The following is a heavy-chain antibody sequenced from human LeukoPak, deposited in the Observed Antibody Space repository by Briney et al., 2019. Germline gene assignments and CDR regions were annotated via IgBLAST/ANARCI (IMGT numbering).Heavy chain of an antibody. CDR3: ATDITYYYDSSGYSDAFDI. Sequence: ASVKVSCKVSGYTFTELSMHWVRQAPGKGLEWMGGFDPEDGETIYAQKFQGRVTMTEDTSTDTAYMELSSLRSEDTAVYYCATDITYYYDSSGYSDAFDIWGQGTMVTVSS. CDR2: FDPEDGET. D-gene: IGHD3-22*01. CDR1: GYTFTELS. V-gene: IGHV1-24*01. J-gene: IGHJ3*02.